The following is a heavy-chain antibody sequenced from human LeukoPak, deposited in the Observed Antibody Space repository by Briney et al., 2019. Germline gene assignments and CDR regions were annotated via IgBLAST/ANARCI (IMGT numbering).Heavy chain of an antibody. Sequence: PGGSLRLSCAAYGFTLDDYAMHWVRQATGKGLEGVSSISWNSGSIGYADSVKGRFTISRDNSKNSLYLQMSSLRAEDTALYYCAKGRRGAAAGIDYWGQGTLVTVSS. CDR3: AKGRRGAAAGIDY. D-gene: IGHD6-13*01. CDR1: GFTLDDYA. J-gene: IGHJ4*02. CDR2: ISWNSGSI. V-gene: IGHV3-9*01.